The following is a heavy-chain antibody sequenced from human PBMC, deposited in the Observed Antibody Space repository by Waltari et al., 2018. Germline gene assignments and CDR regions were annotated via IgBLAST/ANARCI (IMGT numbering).Heavy chain of an antibody. V-gene: IGHV3-21*01. D-gene: IGHD4-17*01. Sequence: EVQLVESGGGLVKPGGSLRLSCVASGFNFSTYSMNWVRQAPGKGLEWVSSISSTSKYIYYADSLKGRFTISRDNPNNSLVLQMDSLRAEDTALYYCARASLHGDYADFHYGMDVWGQGATVTVSS. CDR2: ISSTSKYI. CDR3: ARASLHGDYADFHYGMDV. CDR1: GFNFSTYS. J-gene: IGHJ6*02.